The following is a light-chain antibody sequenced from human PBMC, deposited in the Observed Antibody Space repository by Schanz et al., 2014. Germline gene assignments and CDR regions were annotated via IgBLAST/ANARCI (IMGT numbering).Light chain of an antibody. CDR1: QSIGTW. CDR3: QQYKDYPRT. J-gene: IGKJ1*01. V-gene: IGKV1-5*01. CDR2: DAS. Sequence: DIQMTQSPSTLSASLGDRVTITCRASQSIGTWLAWYQQKPGKAPKLLIYDASSLESGVPSRFSGSGSGTEFTLTISSLQPDDFATYFCQQYKDYPRTFGRGTKVEIK.